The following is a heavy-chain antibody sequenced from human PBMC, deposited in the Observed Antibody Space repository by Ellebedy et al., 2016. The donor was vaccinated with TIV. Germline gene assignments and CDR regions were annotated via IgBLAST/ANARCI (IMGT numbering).Heavy chain of an antibody. CDR1: RSNFPNSW. J-gene: IGHJ1*01. Sequence: GESLKISXQGSRSNFPNSWIAWVRQMPGKVLEWMGRIYTADSDTKYSPSFQGQATFSADKSINTAYLQWTSLKASDTAIYYCARHGPDYCRGANCYSPEYFQLWGQGTPVTVSS. CDR3: ARHGPDYCRGANCYSPEYFQL. D-gene: IGHD2-15*01. CDR2: IYTADSDT. V-gene: IGHV5-51*01.